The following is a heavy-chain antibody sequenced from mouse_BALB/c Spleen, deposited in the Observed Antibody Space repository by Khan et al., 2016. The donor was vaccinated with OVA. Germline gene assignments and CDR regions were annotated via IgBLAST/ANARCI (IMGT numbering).Heavy chain of an antibody. Sequence: EVQLQQSGPELVKPGASVKIPCKASGYTFTDYNMDWVQQSHGKSLEWIGDINPNNGGTIYNQKFKGKATLTVDKSSSTAYMKLRSLTSEDTAVYYWARLGYGSFGYWGQGTLVTVSA. CDR2: INPNNGGT. V-gene: IGHV1-18*01. J-gene: IGHJ3*01. CDR1: GYTFTDYN. CDR3: ARLGYGSFGY. D-gene: IGHD1-1*01.